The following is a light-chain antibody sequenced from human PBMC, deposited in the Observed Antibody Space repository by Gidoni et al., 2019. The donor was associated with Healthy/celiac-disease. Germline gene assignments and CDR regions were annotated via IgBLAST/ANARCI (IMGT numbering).Light chain of an antibody. CDR3: QQYYSTSWT. V-gene: IGKV4-1*01. J-gene: IGKJ1*01. Sequence: DIVMPQSPDSLAVSLGERATINCKSSQSVLYSSNNKNYLAWYQQKPGQPPKLLIYWASTRESGVPDRFSGSGSGTDFTLTISSLQAEDVAVYYCQQYYSTSWTFGQXTKVEIK. CDR1: QSVLYSSNNKNY. CDR2: WAS.